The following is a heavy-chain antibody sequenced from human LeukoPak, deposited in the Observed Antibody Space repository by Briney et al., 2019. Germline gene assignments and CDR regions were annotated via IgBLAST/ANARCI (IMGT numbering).Heavy chain of an antibody. V-gene: IGHV4-39*01. D-gene: IGHD3-22*01. Sequence: PSETLSLTCTVSGGSISSSSYYWGWIRQPPGKGLEWIGSIYYSGSTYYNPSLKSRVTISVDTSKNQFSLKLSSVTAADTAVYYCARHDYDSSGYYRDWGQGTLVTVSS. CDR2: IYYSGST. CDR1: GGSISSSSYY. CDR3: ARHDYDSSGYYRD. J-gene: IGHJ4*02.